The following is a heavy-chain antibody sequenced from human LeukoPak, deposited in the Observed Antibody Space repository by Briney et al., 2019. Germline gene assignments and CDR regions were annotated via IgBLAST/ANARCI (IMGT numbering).Heavy chain of an antibody. CDR2: ISSSTNTI. J-gene: IGHJ4*02. V-gene: IGHV3-48*01. CDR1: GFTFSTYN. Sequence: GGSLRLSCAASGFTFSTYNMNWVRQAPGKGLEWVSYISSSTNTIYYADSVKGRFTISRDNAKNSLFLQMSSLRAEDTAVYYCARGSTYSSGWYTGFDYWGQGTLVTVSS. D-gene: IGHD6-19*01. CDR3: ARGSTYSSGWYTGFDY.